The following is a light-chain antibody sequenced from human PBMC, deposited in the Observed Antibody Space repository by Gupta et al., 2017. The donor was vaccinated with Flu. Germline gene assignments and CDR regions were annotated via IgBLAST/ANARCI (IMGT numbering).Light chain of an antibody. CDR3: QSYDIGLGGYG. CDR1: SSNVGASYH. CDR2: GNK. V-gene: IGLV1-40*03. J-gene: IGLJ1*01. Sequence: SSNVGASYHVHGYQQISEPAQKLLGFGNKTRPSGVPDRFSGSRSGASASLAIAGLQTDDEANYYCQSYDIGLGGYGLGTGTKVTVL.